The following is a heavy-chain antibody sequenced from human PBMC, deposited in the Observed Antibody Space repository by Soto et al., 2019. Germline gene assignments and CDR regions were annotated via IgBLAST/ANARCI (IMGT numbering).Heavy chain of an antibody. CDR1: GFTFSSYG. CDR3: AKDLYYDFLTGYLPPILFPH. CDR2: ISYDGSNK. Sequence: GGSLRLSCAASGFTFSSYGMHWVRQAPGKGLEWVAVISYDGSNKYYADSVKGRFTISRDNSKNTLYLQMNSLRAEDTAVYYCAKDLYYDFLTGYLPPILFPHRGQGTLVTVSS. V-gene: IGHV3-30*18. J-gene: IGHJ1*01. D-gene: IGHD3-9*01.